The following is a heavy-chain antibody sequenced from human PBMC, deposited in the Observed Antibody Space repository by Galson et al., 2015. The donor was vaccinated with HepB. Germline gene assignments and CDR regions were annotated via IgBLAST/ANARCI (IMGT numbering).Heavy chain of an antibody. CDR3: ARDQGGYYDSWSGYPRIVWFDP. CDR1: GYTFTGYF. V-gene: IGHV1-2*02. Sequence: SVKVSCKASGYTFTGYFMHWVRQAPGQGLEWMGWIHPNSGGTNYAQKFQGRVTMTRDRSISTAYMELSRLRSDDTAVYYCARDQGGYYDSWSGYPRIVWFDPWGQGTLVTVSS. D-gene: IGHD3-3*01. CDR2: IHPNSGGT. J-gene: IGHJ5*02.